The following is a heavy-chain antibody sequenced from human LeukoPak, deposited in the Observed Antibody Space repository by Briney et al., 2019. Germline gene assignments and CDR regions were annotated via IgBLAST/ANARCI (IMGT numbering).Heavy chain of an antibody. V-gene: IGHV3-48*01. J-gene: IGHJ4*02. Sequence: PGGSLRLSCAATGSTLSSCSMNWVRQAAGKGLEWVSHISISGSTIHYADSVRGRFTISRDSAKNSLYLQMNSLRADDTAVYYCSTAKFDYWGQGTLLTVSS. CDR3: STAKFDY. CDR1: GSTLSSCS. CDR2: ISISGSTI.